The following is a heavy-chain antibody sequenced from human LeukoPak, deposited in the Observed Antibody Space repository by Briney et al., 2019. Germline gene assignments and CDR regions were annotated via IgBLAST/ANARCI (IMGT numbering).Heavy chain of an antibody. CDR2: IYSGGST. CDR3: ARAKPKNMVRGLIMRRESRYYFDY. CDR1: GFTVSSNY. Sequence: PGGSLRLSCAASGFTVSSNYMSWVRQAPGKGLEGVSVIYSGGSTYYADSVKGRFTIPRGNSKSTFYIQMNSLRAEDTAVYYCARAKPKNMVRGLIMRRESRYYFDYWGQGTLVTVSS. D-gene: IGHD3-10*01. V-gene: IGHV3-53*01. J-gene: IGHJ4*02.